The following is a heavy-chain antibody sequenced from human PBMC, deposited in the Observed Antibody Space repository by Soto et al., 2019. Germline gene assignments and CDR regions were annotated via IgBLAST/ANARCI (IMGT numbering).Heavy chain of an antibody. CDR1: GFTFSSYA. Sequence: GGSLRLSCAASGFTFSSYAMSWVRQAPGKGLEWVSAISGSGGSTYYADSVKGRFTISRDNSKNTLYLQMNSLRAEDTAVYYCAKSVLEYSSSSPAYYYYGMDVWGQGTTVTVSS. D-gene: IGHD6-6*01. CDR3: AKSVLEYSSSSPAYYYYGMDV. V-gene: IGHV3-23*01. J-gene: IGHJ6*02. CDR2: ISGSGGST.